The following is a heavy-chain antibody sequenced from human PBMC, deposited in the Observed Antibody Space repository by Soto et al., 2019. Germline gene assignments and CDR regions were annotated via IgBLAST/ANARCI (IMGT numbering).Heavy chain of an antibody. D-gene: IGHD3-9*01. J-gene: IGHJ2*01. CDR1: GGSFSGYY. CDR2: INHSGST. Sequence: QVQLQQWGAGLLKPSETLSLTCAVYGGSFSGYYWSWIRQPPGKGLEWIGEINHSGSTNYNPSLKGRVTLSVDTAKEQFSLKLGSVTAADTAVYYCARGRWYYEILTGYSMLLRYFDLWGRGTLVTVSS. V-gene: IGHV4-34*01. CDR3: ARGRWYYEILTGYSMLLRYFDL.